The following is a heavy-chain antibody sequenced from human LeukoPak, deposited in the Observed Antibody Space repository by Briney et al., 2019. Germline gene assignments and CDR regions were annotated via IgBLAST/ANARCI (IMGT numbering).Heavy chain of an antibody. CDR3: AGERGEEYSSGWYKTKYFDN. J-gene: IGHJ4*02. CDR1: GDSVSSVPDY. CDR2: AGYSGGT. D-gene: IGHD6-19*01. V-gene: IGHV4-39*07. Sequence: PSETLSLTCTVAGDSVSSVPDYWAWIRQPPGKGLEGIASAGYSGGTYYNPSLESRVAISADMSKKQISLTLTSVTGADTAVYYCAGERGEEYSSGWYKTKYFDNWGQGIRVTVSS.